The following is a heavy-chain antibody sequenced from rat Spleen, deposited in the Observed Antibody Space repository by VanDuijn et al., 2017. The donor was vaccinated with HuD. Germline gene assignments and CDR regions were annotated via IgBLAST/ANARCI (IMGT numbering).Heavy chain of an antibody. CDR3: AREADIPFHYFDY. CDR2: ISPSGNYT. V-gene: IGHV5-31*01. D-gene: IGHD2-3*01. Sequence: EVQLVESGGGLVQPGRSLKLSCVASGFTFHNYWMTWIRQAPGKGLEWISSISPSGNYTYYRDSVKGRFTISRDNAKSTLYLQMDSLRSEDTATCYCAREADIPFHYFDYWGQGVMVTVSS. J-gene: IGHJ2*01. CDR1: GFTFHNYW.